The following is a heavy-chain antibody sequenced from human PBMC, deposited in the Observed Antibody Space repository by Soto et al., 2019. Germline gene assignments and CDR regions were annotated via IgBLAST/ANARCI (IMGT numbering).Heavy chain of an antibody. Sequence: SETLSLTCTVSGGSISSGGYYWSWIRQHPGKGLEWIGYIYYSGSTYYNPPLKSRVTISVDTSKDQFSLKLSSVTAADTAVYYCARSPRSRVVVPAPSFDPWGQGTLVTVSS. D-gene: IGHD2-2*01. J-gene: IGHJ5*02. V-gene: IGHV4-31*03. CDR2: IYYSGST. CDR3: ARSPRSRVVVPAPSFDP. CDR1: GGSISSGGYY.